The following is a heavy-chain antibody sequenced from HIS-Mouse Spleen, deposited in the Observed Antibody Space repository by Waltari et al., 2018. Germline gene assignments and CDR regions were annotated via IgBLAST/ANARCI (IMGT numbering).Heavy chain of an antibody. V-gene: IGHV4-34*01. CDR3: ARMGPASGSYGDY. CDR1: GGSFSGYY. D-gene: IGHD1-26*01. CDR2: INHSGST. J-gene: IGHJ4*02. Sequence: QVQLQQWGAGLLKPSETLSLTCAVYGGSFSGYYWRWIRHPPGKGLVWIGEINHSGSTNYNPSLKSRVTISVDTSKNQFSLKLSSVTAADTAVYYCARMGPASGSYGDYWGQGTLVTVSS.